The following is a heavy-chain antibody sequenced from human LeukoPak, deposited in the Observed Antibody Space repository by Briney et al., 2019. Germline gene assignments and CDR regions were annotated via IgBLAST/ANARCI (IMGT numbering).Heavy chain of an antibody. CDR3: AREVYCSGGSCYSRNYYMDV. D-gene: IGHD2-15*01. Sequence: ASVKVSCKASGGTFSSYAISWVRQAPGQGLEWMGGIIPIFGTANYAQKFQGRVTITADESTSTAYMELSSLRSDDTAVYYCAREVYCSGGSCYSRNYYMDVWGKGTTVTVSS. J-gene: IGHJ6*03. CDR2: IIPIFGTA. CDR1: GGTFSSYA. V-gene: IGHV1-69*01.